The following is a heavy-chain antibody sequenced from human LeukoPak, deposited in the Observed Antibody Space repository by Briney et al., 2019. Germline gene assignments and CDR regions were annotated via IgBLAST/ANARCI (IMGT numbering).Heavy chain of an antibody. CDR2: INPNSGGT. Sequence: GASVKVSCKASGYTFTGYYMHWVRQAPGQGLEWMGWINPNSGGTNYAQKFQGRVTMTRDTSISTAYMELSRLRSDDTAVYYCARASKWELRYYFDYWGQGTLVTVSS. CDR1: GYTFTGYY. J-gene: IGHJ4*02. V-gene: IGHV1-2*02. D-gene: IGHD1-26*01. CDR3: ARASKWELRYYFDY.